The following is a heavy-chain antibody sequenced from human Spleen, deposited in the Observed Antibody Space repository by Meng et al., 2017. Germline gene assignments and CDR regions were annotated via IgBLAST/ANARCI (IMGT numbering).Heavy chain of an antibody. V-gene: IGHV3-20*01. Sequence: GESLKISCEASGFSFGAYAMSWVRQAPGKGLEWVSGINWNGGSTGYADSVKGRFTISRDNAKNSLYLQMNSLRAEDTALYHCARAARTQRLQSPTRRRLPYYYYGMDVWGQGTTVTVSS. CDR1: GFSFGAYA. CDR2: INWNGGST. J-gene: IGHJ6*02. D-gene: IGHD4-11*01. CDR3: ARAARTQRLQSPTRRRLPYYYYGMDV.